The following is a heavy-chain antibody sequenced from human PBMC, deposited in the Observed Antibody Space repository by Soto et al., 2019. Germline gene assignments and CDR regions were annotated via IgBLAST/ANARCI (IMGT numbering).Heavy chain of an antibody. CDR3: AKRPPGYSSSSSWFDP. J-gene: IGHJ5*02. CDR1: GFTFSSYG. V-gene: IGHV3-30*18. Sequence: PGGSLRLSCAASGFTFSSYGMHWVRQAPGKGLEWVAVISYDGSNKYYADSVKGRFTISRDNSKNTLYLQMNSLRAEDTAVYYCAKRPPGYSSSSSWFDPWGQGTLVTVSS. D-gene: IGHD6-6*01. CDR2: ISYDGSNK.